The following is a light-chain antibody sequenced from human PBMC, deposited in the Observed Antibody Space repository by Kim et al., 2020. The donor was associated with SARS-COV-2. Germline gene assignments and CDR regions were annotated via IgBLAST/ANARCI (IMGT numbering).Light chain of an antibody. V-gene: IGLV1-40*01. Sequence: QRVNISCTGSSANIGAGYAVHWYQQLPGTAPKLLIYDNTNRPSGVPDRFSGSKSGTSASLAITGLQAEDEADYYCQSYDSSLSGYVFGTGTKVTVL. J-gene: IGLJ1*01. CDR2: DNT. CDR1: SANIGAGYA. CDR3: QSYDSSLSGYV.